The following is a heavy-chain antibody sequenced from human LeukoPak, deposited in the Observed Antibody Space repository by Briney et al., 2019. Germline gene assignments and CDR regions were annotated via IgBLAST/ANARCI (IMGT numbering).Heavy chain of an antibody. D-gene: IGHD3-10*02. CDR2: ISSSGSTI. V-gene: IGHV3-48*03. CDR1: GFTFSSYE. CDR3: AELGITMIGGV. Sequence: GGSLRLSCAASGFTFSSYEMNWVRQGPGKGREWVSYISSSGSTIYYADSVKGRFTISRDNAKNSLYLQMNSLRAEDTAVYYCAELGITMIGGVWGKGTTVTISS. J-gene: IGHJ6*04.